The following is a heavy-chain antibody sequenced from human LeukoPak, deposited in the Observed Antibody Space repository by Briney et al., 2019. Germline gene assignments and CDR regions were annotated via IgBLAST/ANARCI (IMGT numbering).Heavy chain of an antibody. J-gene: IGHJ6*03. CDR3: ARSFGSGYDYYYYFMDV. V-gene: IGHV1-46*01. D-gene: IGHD5-12*01. Sequence: ASVTVSCKASGYTFTSYYMHWVRQAPGQGLEWMGIINPSGGSTSYARKFQGRVTMTRDMSTSTAYMELSGLRSEDTAVYFCARSFGSGYDYYYYFMDVWGKGTTVTVSS. CDR2: INPSGGST. CDR1: GYTFTSYY.